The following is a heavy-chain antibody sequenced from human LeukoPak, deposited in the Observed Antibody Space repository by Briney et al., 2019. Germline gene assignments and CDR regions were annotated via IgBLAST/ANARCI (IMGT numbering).Heavy chain of an antibody. CDR3: ARYAFHINPAAAGSPFGY. CDR2: INPNSGGT. J-gene: IGHJ4*02. Sequence: SVKVSFKASGYTFPGYYMHWVRQAPGQGLEWMGWINPNSGGTNYAQKFQGRVTMTRDTSISTAYMELSRLRSDDTAVYYCARYAFHINPAAAGSPFGYWGQGTLVTVSS. V-gene: IGHV1-2*02. CDR1: GYTFPGYY. D-gene: IGHD6-13*01.